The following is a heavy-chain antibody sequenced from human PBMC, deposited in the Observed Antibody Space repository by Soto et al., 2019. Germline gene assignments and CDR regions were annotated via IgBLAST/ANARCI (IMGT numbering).Heavy chain of an antibody. CDR3: ARASAGGNDAFES. CDR1: GFTVSSNY. V-gene: IGHV3-66*01. Sequence: EVQLVESGGGLVQPGGSLRLSCAASGFTVSSNYMSWVRQAPGKGLEWVSVIYSGGSTYDADSVKGRFTISRDNSKNTLYLQMISLSAADTAVYYCARASAGGNDAFESWGQGTMVTVSS. D-gene: IGHD1-26*01. CDR2: IYSGGST. J-gene: IGHJ3*02.